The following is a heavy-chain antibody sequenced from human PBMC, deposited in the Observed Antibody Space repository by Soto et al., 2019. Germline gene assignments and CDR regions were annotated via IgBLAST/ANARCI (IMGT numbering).Heavy chain of an antibody. V-gene: IGHV1-69*02. CDR3: ARTPGIAAAGTDY. Sequence: ASVKVSCKASGGTFSSYTISWVRQAPGQGLEWMGRIIPILGIANYAQKFQGRVTITADKSTSTAYMELSSLRSEDTAVYYCARTPGIAAAGTDYWGQGTLVTVSS. CDR2: IIPILGIA. CDR1: GGTFSSYT. J-gene: IGHJ4*02. D-gene: IGHD6-13*01.